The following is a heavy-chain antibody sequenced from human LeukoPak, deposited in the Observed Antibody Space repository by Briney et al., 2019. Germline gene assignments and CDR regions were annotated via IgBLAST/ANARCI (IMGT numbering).Heavy chain of an antibody. V-gene: IGHV1-18*01. CDR3: ARDPSLAVAGIRLFDY. D-gene: IGHD6-19*01. CDR2: ISGYNGNP. J-gene: IGHJ4*02. CDR1: GYTFTNYG. Sequence: ASVTVSYKTSGYTFTNYGISWVRQAPGQGREWMGWISGYNGNPRYAQKVQGRVTMTTDTSTNTAYMEVNSLRSDDTAIYYCARDPSLAVAGIRLFDYWGQGTLVIVSS.